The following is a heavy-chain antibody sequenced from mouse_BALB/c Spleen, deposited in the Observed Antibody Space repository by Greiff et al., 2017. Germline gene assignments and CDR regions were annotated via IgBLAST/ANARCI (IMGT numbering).Heavy chain of an antibody. CDR2: ILPGSGST. CDR1: GYTFSSYW. D-gene: IGHD1-2*01. Sequence: VKLVESGAELMKPGASVKISCKATGYTFSSYWIEWVKQRPGHGLEWIGEILPGSGSTNYNEKFKGKATFTADTSSNTAYMQLSSLTSEDSAVYYCARLLRPSYAMDYWGQGTSVTVSS. CDR3: ARLLRPSYAMDY. V-gene: IGHV1-9*01. J-gene: IGHJ4*01.